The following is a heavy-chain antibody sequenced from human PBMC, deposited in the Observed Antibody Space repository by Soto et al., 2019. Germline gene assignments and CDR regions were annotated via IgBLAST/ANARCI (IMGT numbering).Heavy chain of an antibody. J-gene: IGHJ4*02. CDR3: AKGGSSGWYGGTSLGY. CDR2: ISGSGGST. Sequence: HPGGSLRLSCAASGFTFSSYAMSWVRQAPGKGLEWVSAISGSGGSTYYADSVKGRFTISRDNSKNTLYLQMNSLRAGDTAVYYCAKGGSSGWYGGTSLGYWGQGTLVTVSS. V-gene: IGHV3-23*01. CDR1: GFTFSSYA. D-gene: IGHD6-19*01.